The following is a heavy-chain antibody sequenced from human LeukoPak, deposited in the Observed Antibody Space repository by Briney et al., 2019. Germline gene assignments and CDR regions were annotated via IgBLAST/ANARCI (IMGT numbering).Heavy chain of an antibody. Sequence: GGSLRLSCAASGFTFSSYAMNWVRQAPGKGLEWVAVISYDGSNKYYADSVKGRFTISRDNSKNTLYLQMNSLRAEDTAVYYCARDQGGPTTHYYYGMDVWGQGTTVTVSS. CDR3: ARDQGGPTTHYYYGMDV. V-gene: IGHV3-30-3*01. D-gene: IGHD5-12*01. CDR2: ISYDGSNK. J-gene: IGHJ6*02. CDR1: GFTFSSYA.